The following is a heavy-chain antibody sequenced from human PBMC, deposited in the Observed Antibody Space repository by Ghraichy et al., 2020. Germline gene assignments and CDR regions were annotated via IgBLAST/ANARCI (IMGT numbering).Heavy chain of an antibody. Sequence: GGSLRLSCAASGFAFSTYWMTWVRQAPGQGPQWVANIKEDGRDMYYVDSVKGRFTISRDNAKNSLYLQMNSLRADDTAIYYCARNYYYAMDVWGQGTTVTVSS. V-gene: IGHV3-7*01. J-gene: IGHJ6*02. CDR3: ARNYYYAMDV. CDR1: GFAFSTYW. CDR2: IKEDGRDM.